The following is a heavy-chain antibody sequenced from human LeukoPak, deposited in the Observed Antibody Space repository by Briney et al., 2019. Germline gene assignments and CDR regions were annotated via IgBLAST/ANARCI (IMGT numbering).Heavy chain of an antibody. CDR3: ARDGDYSSLFDY. Sequence: GGSLRLSCAASGFTFSSYWMSWFRQAPGKGLEWVANIKQDGSEKYYVDSVKGRFTISRDNAKNSLYLQMTTLTAEDTAVYYCARDGDYSSLFDYWGQGTLVTVSS. V-gene: IGHV3-7*01. J-gene: IGHJ4*02. CDR1: GFTFSSYW. D-gene: IGHD4-11*01. CDR2: IKQDGSEK.